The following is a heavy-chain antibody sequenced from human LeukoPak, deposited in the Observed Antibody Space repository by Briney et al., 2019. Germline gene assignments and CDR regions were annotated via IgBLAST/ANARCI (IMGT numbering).Heavy chain of an antibody. V-gene: IGHV4-34*01. CDR2: INHSGST. Sequence: PSETLSLICAVYGGSFSGYYWSWIRQPPGKGLEWIGEINHSGSTNYNPSLKSRVTISVDTSKNQFSLKLSSVTAADTAVYYCARAVSDYYGSGSYVIWGQGTLVTVSS. J-gene: IGHJ1*01. D-gene: IGHD3-10*01. CDR1: GGSFSGYY. CDR3: ARAVSDYYGSGSYVI.